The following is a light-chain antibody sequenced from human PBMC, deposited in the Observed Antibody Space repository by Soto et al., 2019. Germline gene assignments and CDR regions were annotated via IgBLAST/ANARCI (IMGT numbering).Light chain of an antibody. V-gene: IGKV3-20*01. CDR3: QQYSSSPPLT. CDR2: GAS. J-gene: IGKJ4*01. Sequence: IVLTQSPGTLSLSPGERATLSCRASQSVSSIYLAWYQQKPGQAPRLLIYGASSRATGIPDRFSGSGSGTDFTLTISRLEPEDVAVYYCQQYSSSPPLTFGGGTKVDIK. CDR1: QSVSSIY.